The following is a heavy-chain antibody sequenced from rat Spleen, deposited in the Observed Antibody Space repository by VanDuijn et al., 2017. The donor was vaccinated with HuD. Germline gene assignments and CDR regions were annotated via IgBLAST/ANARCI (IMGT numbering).Heavy chain of an antibody. CDR2: ISTGGGST. Sequence: EVQLVESGGGLVQPGRSLKLSCAASGFTYSNYVMAWVRQAPTKGLEWVASISTGGGSTYYRDSVKGRFTISRDNAKSTLYLQMDSLRSEDTATYYCTTGIKPDWGQGVMVTVSS. CDR1: GFTYSNYV. D-gene: IGHD1-4*01. V-gene: IGHV5-27*01. CDR3: TTGIKPD. J-gene: IGHJ2*01.